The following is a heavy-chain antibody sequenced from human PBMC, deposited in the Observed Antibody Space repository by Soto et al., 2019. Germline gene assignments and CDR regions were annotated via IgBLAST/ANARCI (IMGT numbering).Heavy chain of an antibody. CDR2: ISPIFGTA. J-gene: IGHJ6*02. V-gene: IGHV1-69*13. CDR3: ARTALYGSGSYSFYYYGMDV. Sequence: ASVKVSCKPSGYIFINNGISWMRQAPGQGLEWMGGISPIFGTANYAQKFQGRVTITADESTSTAYMELSSLRSEDTAVYYCARTALYGSGSYSFYYYGMDVWGQGTTVTVSS. D-gene: IGHD3-10*01. CDR1: GYIFINNG.